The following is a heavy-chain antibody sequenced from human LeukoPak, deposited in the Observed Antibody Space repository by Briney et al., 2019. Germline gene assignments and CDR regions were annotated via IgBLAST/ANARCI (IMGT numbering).Heavy chain of an antibody. V-gene: IGHV3-30*04. Sequence: PGGSLRLSCAASGFIFSSYAMHWVRQAPGKGLEWVAVISYDGSNKYYADSVKGRFTISRDNSKNTLYLQMNSLRAEDTAVYYCATNSGYGAWDYWGQGTLVTVSS. CDR1: GFIFSSYA. J-gene: IGHJ4*02. CDR3: ATNSGYGAWDY. D-gene: IGHD5-12*01. CDR2: ISYDGSNK.